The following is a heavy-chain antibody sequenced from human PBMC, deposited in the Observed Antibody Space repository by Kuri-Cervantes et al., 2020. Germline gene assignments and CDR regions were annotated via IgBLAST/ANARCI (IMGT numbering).Heavy chain of an antibody. CDR3: ARPPTGDYGGGMDV. Sequence: GESLKISCAASGFTFSSYGMHWVRQAPGKGLEWVAVIWYDGSNKYYADSVKGRFTISRDNPKNTLYLQMNSLRAEDTAVYYCARPPTGDYGGGMDVWGQGTTVTVSS. V-gene: IGHV3-33*01. D-gene: IGHD4-23*01. CDR1: GFTFSSYG. J-gene: IGHJ6*02. CDR2: IWYDGSNK.